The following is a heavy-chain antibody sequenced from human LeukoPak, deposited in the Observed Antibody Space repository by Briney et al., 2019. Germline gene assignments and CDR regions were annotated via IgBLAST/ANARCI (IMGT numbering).Heavy chain of an antibody. CDR1: GFTFSSYS. J-gene: IGHJ4*02. CDR2: INDSGST. V-gene: IGHV4-34*01. Sequence: PGGSLRLSCAASGFTFSSYSMNWVRQPPGKGLQWIGEINDSGSTNYNPSLKSRVTISVDTSKNQFSLKLSSVTAADTAVYHCARGLDNWNVYIFDYWGQGTLVTVSS. D-gene: IGHD1-20*01. CDR3: ARGLDNWNVYIFDY.